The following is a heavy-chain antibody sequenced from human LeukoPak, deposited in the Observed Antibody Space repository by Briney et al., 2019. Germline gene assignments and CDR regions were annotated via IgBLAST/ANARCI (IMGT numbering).Heavy chain of an antibody. Sequence: PSETLSLTCTVSGGPISSYYWSWIRQPPGKGLEWIGYIYYSGSTNYNPSLKSRVTISVDTSKNQFSLKLSSVTAADTAVYYCARAYGDYANWFDPWGQGTLVTVSS. V-gene: IGHV4-59*01. J-gene: IGHJ5*02. D-gene: IGHD4-17*01. CDR1: GGPISSYY. CDR2: IYYSGST. CDR3: ARAYGDYANWFDP.